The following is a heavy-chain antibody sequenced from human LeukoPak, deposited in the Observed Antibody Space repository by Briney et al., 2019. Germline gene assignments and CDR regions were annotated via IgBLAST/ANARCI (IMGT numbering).Heavy chain of an antibody. CDR1: GFTFSSYS. Sequence: GSLRLSCAASGFTFSSYSMNWVRQAPGKGLEWIGEINHSGSTNYNPSLKSRVTISVDTSKNQFSLKLSSVTAADTAVYYCARPQQQLVRWYNYWGQGTLVTVSS. CDR2: INHSGST. CDR3: ARPQQQLVRWYNY. V-gene: IGHV4-34*01. J-gene: IGHJ4*02. D-gene: IGHD6-13*01.